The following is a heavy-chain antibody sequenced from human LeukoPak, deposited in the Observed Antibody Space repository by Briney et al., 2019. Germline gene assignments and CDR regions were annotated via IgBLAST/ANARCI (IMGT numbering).Heavy chain of an antibody. D-gene: IGHD1-1*01. J-gene: IGHJ5*02. V-gene: IGHV4-39*01. CDR3: ASTTRFDP. CDR2: IYYSGST. CDR1: GGSISSSSYY. Sequence: SETLSLTCTVSGGSISSSSYYWGWIRQPPGRGLEWIGSIYYSGSTYYNPSLKSRVTISVDTYKNQFSLKLSSVTAADTAVYYCASTTRFDPWGQGTLVTVSS.